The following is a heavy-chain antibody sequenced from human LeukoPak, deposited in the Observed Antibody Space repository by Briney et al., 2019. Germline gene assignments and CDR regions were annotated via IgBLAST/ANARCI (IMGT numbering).Heavy chain of an antibody. J-gene: IGHJ4*02. V-gene: IGHV3-66*01. CDR1: GFTFSGNY. CDR3: AGLSRGGTLDY. D-gene: IGHD1-7*01. CDR2: IYSGGST. Sequence: PGGSLRLSCAASGFTFSGNYVNWVRQAPGKGLEWVSVIYSGGSTYYADSVKSRFTISRDNAKNSLYLQMNSLRAEDTAVYYCAGLSRGGTLDYWGQGTLVTVSS.